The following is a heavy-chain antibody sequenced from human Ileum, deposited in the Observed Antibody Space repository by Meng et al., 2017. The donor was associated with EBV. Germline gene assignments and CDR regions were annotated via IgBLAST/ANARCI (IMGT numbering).Heavy chain of an antibody. Sequence: QVQLKESGPGLVKPSGTLSLTCDVSGVSISGNYWSWIRQSPVKGLEWIGFFYEGTTNYNPSLKSRVTIAAGPANNQIFLRLSSVTSADTAVYYCAKGGQWDPLDSWGRGILVTVSS. J-gene: IGHJ4*02. CDR2: FYEGTT. CDR1: GVSISGNY. V-gene: IGHV4-59*01. CDR3: AKGGQWDPLDS. D-gene: IGHD1-26*01.